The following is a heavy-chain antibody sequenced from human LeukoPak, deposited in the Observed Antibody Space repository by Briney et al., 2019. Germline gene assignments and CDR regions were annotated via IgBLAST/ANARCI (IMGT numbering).Heavy chain of an antibody. CDR1: GGSISSYY. Sequence: PSETLSLTCTVSGGSISSYYWSWIRQPPGKGLEWSGDIYYSGSTNYNPSLKRRVTISVHTSKNQFSLTLSSVPAADTAVYYCARGLLNSGLHPFDYWGQGTLVTVSS. CDR2: IYYSGST. V-gene: IGHV4-59*01. CDR3: ARGLLNSGLHPFDY. D-gene: IGHD5-12*01. J-gene: IGHJ4*02.